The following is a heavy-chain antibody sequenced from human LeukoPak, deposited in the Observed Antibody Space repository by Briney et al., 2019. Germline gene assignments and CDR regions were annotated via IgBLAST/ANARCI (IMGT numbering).Heavy chain of an antibody. J-gene: IGHJ4*02. Sequence: SETLSLTCAVSGGSFSGYYWSWIRQPPGKGLEWIGEINHSGSTNYNPSLKSRVTISVDTSKNQFSLKLSSVTAADTAVYYCARDREDYWGQGTLVTVSS. V-gene: IGHV4-34*01. CDR3: ARDREDY. CDR1: GGSFSGYY. D-gene: IGHD5-24*01. CDR2: INHSGST.